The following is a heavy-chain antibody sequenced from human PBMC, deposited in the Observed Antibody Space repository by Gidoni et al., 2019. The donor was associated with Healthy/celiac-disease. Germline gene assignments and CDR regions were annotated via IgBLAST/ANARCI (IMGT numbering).Heavy chain of an antibody. CDR1: GFPLDDYA. Sequence: EVQLVAPGGGLVQPGRSLRLSCAAAGFPLDDYAMNWVRQAPGKGLEWVSGISWNSGSIGYADSVKGRFTISRDNAKNSLYLQMNSLRAEDTALYYCAKDGDYGYLDYWGQGTLVTVSS. V-gene: IGHV3-9*01. D-gene: IGHD4-17*01. CDR3: AKDGDYGYLDY. J-gene: IGHJ4*02. CDR2: ISWNSGSI.